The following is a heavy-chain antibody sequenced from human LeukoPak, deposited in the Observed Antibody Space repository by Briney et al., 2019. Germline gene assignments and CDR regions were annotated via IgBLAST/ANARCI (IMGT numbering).Heavy chain of an antibody. D-gene: IGHD3-3*01. J-gene: IGHJ4*02. CDR1: GGSISSGGYS. CDR2: ISYSGNT. Sequence: SETLSLTCVVSGGSISSGGYSWSWIRQPPGTGLEWIGYISYSGNTYYNPSLKSRLTISVDTSKNQFSLKLSSVTAADTAVYYCARGERYDFHFDYWGQGTLVTVSS. V-gene: IGHV4-30-4*07. CDR3: ARGERYDFHFDY.